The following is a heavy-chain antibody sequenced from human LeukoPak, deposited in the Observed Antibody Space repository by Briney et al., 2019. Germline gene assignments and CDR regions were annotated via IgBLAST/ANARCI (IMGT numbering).Heavy chain of an antibody. CDR2: IYWDDDK. V-gene: IGHV2-5*02. J-gene: IGHJ3*02. CDR3: AHMLIQPPHDVFAI. D-gene: IGHD3-16*01. Sequence: ESGPTLVKPTETLTLTCTFSGFSLTTTGVGVGWIRQPPGKALQWLAVIYWDDDKRYQPSLESRLTITKDTSKNQVFLTMTNMDSVDAATYYCAHMLIQPPHDVFAIWGQGTKVAVSS. CDR1: GFSLTTTGVG.